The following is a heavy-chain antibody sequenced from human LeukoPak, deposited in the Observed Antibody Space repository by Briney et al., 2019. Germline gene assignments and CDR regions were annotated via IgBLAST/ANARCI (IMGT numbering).Heavy chain of an antibody. CDR3: ARDARWCGNNSSCYS. D-gene: IGHD6-25*01. V-gene: IGHV3-53*01. CDR2: IYSGGNT. CDR1: GFTVSSNY. Sequence: PGGSLRLSCAASGFTVSSNYMTWVRQAPGKGLEWVSVIYSGGNTYYADSVKGRFTISRDNSKNTLYLQMNSLRAEDTAVYYCARDARWCGNNSSCYSWGQGTLVTVSS. J-gene: IGHJ4*02.